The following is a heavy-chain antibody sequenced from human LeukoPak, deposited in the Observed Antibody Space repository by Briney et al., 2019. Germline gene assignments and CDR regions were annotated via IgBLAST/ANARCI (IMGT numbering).Heavy chain of an antibody. V-gene: IGHV3-66*01. J-gene: IGHJ3*02. CDR1: GFTVSSSY. Sequence: GGSLRLSCAASGFTVSSSYMSWVRQAPAKGLEWVSVIYSGGTTYYADSVKGRFSFSRDNSKNTLYLQMNSLRAEDTAVYYCARVGSHNFAFDIWGQGTMVTVSS. CDR3: ARVGSHNFAFDI. CDR2: IYSGGTT.